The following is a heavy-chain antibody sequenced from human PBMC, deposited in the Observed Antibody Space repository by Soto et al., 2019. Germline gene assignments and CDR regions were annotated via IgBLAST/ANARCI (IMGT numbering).Heavy chain of an antibody. CDR1: GYILTTYS. V-gene: IGHV1-46*01. D-gene: IGHD3-22*01. CDR2: INPGSGYT. CDR3: AREKNSGNSINYYELGGFFQH. Sequence: ASVKVSCKTSGYILTTYSMHWVRQAPGQGFEWMGIINPGSGYTTYAQRFQGRVSFTRDTSTTTVYMDLSSLTSEDSAVYFCAREKNSGNSINYYELGGFFQHWGQGTLVTVSS. J-gene: IGHJ1*01.